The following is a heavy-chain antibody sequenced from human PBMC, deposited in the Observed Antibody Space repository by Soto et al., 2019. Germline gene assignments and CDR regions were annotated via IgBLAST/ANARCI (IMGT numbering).Heavy chain of an antibody. Sequence: QVQLQQWGAGLLKPSETLSLTCAVYGGSFSGYYWSWIRQPPGKGLEWIGEINHSGSTNYNPSLKSRVTISVDTSKNQFSLKLSSVTAADTAVYYCAQPLSKQQRMDVWGKGTTVTVSS. D-gene: IGHD6-13*01. V-gene: IGHV4-34*01. J-gene: IGHJ6*04. CDR2: INHSGST. CDR1: GGSFSGYY. CDR3: AQPLSKQQRMDV.